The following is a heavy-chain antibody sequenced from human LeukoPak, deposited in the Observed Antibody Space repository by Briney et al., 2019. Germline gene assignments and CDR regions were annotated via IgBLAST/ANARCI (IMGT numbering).Heavy chain of an antibody. J-gene: IGHJ6*03. D-gene: IGHD3-16*01. Sequence: PGGSLRLSCAASGFTFDDYAMHWIRQPPGKGLEWIGYIYYSGSTNYKSSLKSRVTISVDTSKNQFSLKLSSVTAAHTAVYYCARETSQKGAHYMDVWGKGTTVTISS. V-gene: IGHV4-59*01. CDR2: IYYSGST. CDR1: GFTFDDYA. CDR3: ARETSQKGAHYMDV.